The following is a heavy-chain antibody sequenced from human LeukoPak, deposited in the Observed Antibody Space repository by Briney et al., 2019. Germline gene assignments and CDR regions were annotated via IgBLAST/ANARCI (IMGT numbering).Heavy chain of an antibody. Sequence: GGSLRLSCAASGFALSTYWMSWLRQAPGKGPEWVAHIKQDGSETYYVDSAKGRFTISRDNAKNSLYLQMNSLRAEDTAVYYCARASYYYYMDVWGKGTTVTVSS. CDR1: GFALSTYW. CDR2: IKQDGSET. V-gene: IGHV3-7*03. J-gene: IGHJ6*03. CDR3: ARASYYYYMDV.